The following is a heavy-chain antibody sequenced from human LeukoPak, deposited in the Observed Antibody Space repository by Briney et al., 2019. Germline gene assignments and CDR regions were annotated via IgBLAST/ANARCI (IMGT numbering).Heavy chain of an antibody. CDR1: GGSISSGSYY. J-gene: IGHJ4*02. CDR3: ASGYSGYDSFDY. CDR2: IYTSGST. D-gene: IGHD5-12*01. Sequence: SETLSLTCTVSGGSISSGSYYWSWIRQPAGKGLEWIGRIYTSGSTNYNPSLKSRVTISVDTSKNRFSLKLSSVTAADTAVYYCASGYSGYDSFDYWGQGTLVTVSS. V-gene: IGHV4-61*02.